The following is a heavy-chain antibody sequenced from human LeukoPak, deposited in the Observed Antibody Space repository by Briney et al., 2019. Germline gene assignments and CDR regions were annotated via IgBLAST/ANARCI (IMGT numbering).Heavy chain of an antibody. CDR2: LSSDGSSK. CDR3: AKGGVSDSGSWYGDYFDY. CDR1: GFTFSTYG. D-gene: IGHD6-13*01. V-gene: IGHV3-30*18. J-gene: IGHJ4*02. Sequence: GGSLRLSCAASGFTFSTYGMHWVRQAPGKGLEWVAVLSSDGSSKYYADSVKGRFAISRDNSKNTLYLQMNSLRPEDTAVYFCAKGGVSDSGSWYGDYFDYWGQGTLVTVSS.